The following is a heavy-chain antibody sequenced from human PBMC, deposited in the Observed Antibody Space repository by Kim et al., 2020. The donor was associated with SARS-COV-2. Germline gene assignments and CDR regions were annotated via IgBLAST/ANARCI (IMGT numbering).Heavy chain of an antibody. CDR3: VTRLAAAGPYYAMDV. D-gene: IGHD6-13*01. V-gene: IGHV1-45*02. CDR2: ITPFNGNT. J-gene: IGHJ6*02. CDR1: GYTFTYRY. Sequence: SVKVSCKASGYTFTYRYLHWVRQAPGQALEWMGWITPFNGNTNYAQKFQDRVTITRDRSKNTAYMELSRLRSEDTAMYYCVTRLAAAGPYYAMDVWGQGTTVIVS.